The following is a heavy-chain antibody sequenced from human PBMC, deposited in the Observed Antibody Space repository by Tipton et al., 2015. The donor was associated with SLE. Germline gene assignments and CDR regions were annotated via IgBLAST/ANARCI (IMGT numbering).Heavy chain of an antibody. CDR2: INHSGST. CDR1: GYSISSGYY. J-gene: IGHJ3*02. CDR3: ARAPITAGTSAFDI. V-gene: IGHV4-38-2*02. Sequence: LRLSCTVSGYSISSGYYWSWIRQPPGKGLEWIGEINHSGSTNYNPSLKSRVTISVDTSKNQFSLKLSSVTAADTAVYYCARAPITAGTSAFDIWGQGTMVTVSS. D-gene: IGHD6-13*01.